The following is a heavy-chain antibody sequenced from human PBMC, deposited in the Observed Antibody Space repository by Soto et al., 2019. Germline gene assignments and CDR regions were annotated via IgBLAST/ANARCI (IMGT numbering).Heavy chain of an antibody. CDR2: INAGNGNT. Sequence: GGSVEGSCEASGYTFTSYAMHWGRQAPGQRLEWMGWINAGNGNTKYSQKFQGRVTITRDTSASTAYMELSSLRSEDTAVYYCARASVATFDSLWGQGTLVTVSS. CDR3: ARASVATFDSL. V-gene: IGHV1-3*01. CDR1: GYTFTSYA. D-gene: IGHD3-9*01. J-gene: IGHJ4*02.